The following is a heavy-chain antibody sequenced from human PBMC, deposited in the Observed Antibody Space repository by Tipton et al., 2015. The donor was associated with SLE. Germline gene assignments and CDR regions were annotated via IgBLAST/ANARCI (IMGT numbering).Heavy chain of an antibody. CDR2: IYYSGST. V-gene: IGHV4-61*01. D-gene: IGHD3-3*01. Sequence: TLSLTCAVSGYSISSGYSWSWIRQPPGKGLEWIGYIYYSGSTNYNPSLKSRVAISVDTSKNQFSLKLSSVTAADTAVYYCARDARFADAFDIWGQGTMVTVSS. CDR3: ARDARFADAFDI. CDR1: GYSISSGYS. J-gene: IGHJ3*02.